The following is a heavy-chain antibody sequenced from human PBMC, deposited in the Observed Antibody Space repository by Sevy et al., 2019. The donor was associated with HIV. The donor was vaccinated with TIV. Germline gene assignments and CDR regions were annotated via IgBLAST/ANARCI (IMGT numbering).Heavy chain of an antibody. V-gene: IGHV4-59*01. D-gene: IGHD1-20*01. Sequence: SETLSLTCTVSGGSISGYYWSWIRQPPGKGLEWIGYISYSGSTNYNPSFKSRVTISVDTSKNEFSLKLSSVTAADTAVYYCASDRVITGTFDYWGQGTLVTVSS. CDR3: ASDRVITGTFDY. CDR2: ISYSGST. CDR1: GGSISGYY. J-gene: IGHJ4*02.